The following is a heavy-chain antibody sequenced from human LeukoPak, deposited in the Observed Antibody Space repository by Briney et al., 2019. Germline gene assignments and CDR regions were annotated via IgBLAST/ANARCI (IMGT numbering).Heavy chain of an antibody. CDR1: GASISSGGYS. D-gene: IGHD5-18*01. CDR2: IYHTGDT. Sequence: SETLSLTCAVSGASISSGGYSWTWIRQPPGKGLEWIGYIYHTGDTYYNPSLKSRVTISVDMSKNQVSLKLKSVTAADTAVYYCARDICGYNYGCFDSWGQGTLVTVSS. V-gene: IGHV4-30-2*01. J-gene: IGHJ4*02. CDR3: ARDICGYNYGCFDS.